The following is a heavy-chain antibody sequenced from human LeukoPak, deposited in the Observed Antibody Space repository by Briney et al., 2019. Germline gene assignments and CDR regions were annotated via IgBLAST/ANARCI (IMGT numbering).Heavy chain of an antibody. CDR2: ISAYNGNT. V-gene: IGHV1-18*01. CDR1: GYTFTSYD. Sequence: ASVKVSCKASGYTFTSYDISWVRQAPGQRLEWMGWISAYNGNTNYAQKLQGRVTMTTDTSTSTAYMELRSLRSDDTAVYYCARDRLLWFGESEYGMDVWGQGTTVTVSS. D-gene: IGHD3-10*01. J-gene: IGHJ6*01. CDR3: ARDRLLWFGESEYGMDV.